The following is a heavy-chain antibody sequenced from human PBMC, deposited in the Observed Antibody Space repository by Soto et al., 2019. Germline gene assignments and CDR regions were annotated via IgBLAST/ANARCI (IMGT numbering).Heavy chain of an antibody. D-gene: IGHD1-26*01. V-gene: IGHV4-4*02. CDR2: TYSTGST. J-gene: IGHJ5*02. Sequence: SETLSLTCSVSSCSISGTHWWSWFRQTPGKELEWIGETYSTGSTNYKSSLKSRLSISVDTSKNQFFLNLTAVTAADTALYFFAMRGLTYARGAFTNWFGPLGPGTRVNVPS. CDR1: SCSISGTHW. CDR3: AMRGLTYARGAFTNWFGP.